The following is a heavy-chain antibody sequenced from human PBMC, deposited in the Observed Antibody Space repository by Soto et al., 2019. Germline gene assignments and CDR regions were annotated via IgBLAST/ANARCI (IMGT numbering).Heavy chain of an antibody. CDR2: INHSGST. J-gene: IGHJ5*02. V-gene: IGHV4-34*01. Sequence: PSETLSLICAVYGGSFSGYYWSWIRQPPGKGLEWIGEINHSGSTNCNPSLKSRVTISVDTSKNQFSLKLSSVTAADTAVYYCARDKSSSWNRGWFDPWGQGTLVTVPS. D-gene: IGHD6-13*01. CDR3: ARDKSSSWNRGWFDP. CDR1: GGSFSGYY.